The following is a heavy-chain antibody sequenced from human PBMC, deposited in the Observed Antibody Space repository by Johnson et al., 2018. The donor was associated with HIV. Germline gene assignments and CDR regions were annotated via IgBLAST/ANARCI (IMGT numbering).Heavy chain of an antibody. CDR2: IYSGGST. Sequence: EVQLVEFGGGVVQPGSSLRLSCAAPGFTLSSYYMSWVRQAPGQGLEWVSVIYSGGSTYYADSVKGRFTISRDISKNTLFLQMNSLRAEDTAVYYCAKIIGYSSGLEIWGQGTMVTVSS. D-gene: IGHD6-19*01. V-gene: IGHV3-53*01. J-gene: IGHJ3*02. CDR1: GFTLSSYY. CDR3: AKIIGYSSGLEI.